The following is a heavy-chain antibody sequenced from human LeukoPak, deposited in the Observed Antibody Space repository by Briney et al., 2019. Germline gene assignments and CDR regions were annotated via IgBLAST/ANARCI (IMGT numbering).Heavy chain of an antibody. CDR1: GYTFTSYD. Sequence: ASVKVSCKASGYTFTSYDINWVRQATGQGLEWMGWMNPNSGNTGYAQKFQGRVTMTRNTSISTAYMELSSLRSEDTAVYYCVITYGVTDFYTRWGQGTLVTVSS. D-gene: IGHD3-3*01. CDR3: VITYGVTDFYTR. V-gene: IGHV1-8*01. CDR2: MNPNSGNT. J-gene: IGHJ4*02.